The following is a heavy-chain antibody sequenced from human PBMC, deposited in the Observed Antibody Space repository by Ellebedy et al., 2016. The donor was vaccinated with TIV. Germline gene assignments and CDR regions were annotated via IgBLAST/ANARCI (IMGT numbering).Heavy chain of an antibody. Sequence: GGSLRLSCAASGFTFSSYSMNWVRQAPGKGLEWVSSISSSSSYIYYADSVRGRFTISRDNAKTSLFLQMNGLRAEDTAVYYCASSYYGSSGYYFEDYWGQGTLVTASS. CDR3: ASSYYGSSGYYFEDY. V-gene: IGHV3-21*01. J-gene: IGHJ4*02. CDR2: ISSSSSYI. CDR1: GFTFSSYS. D-gene: IGHD3-22*01.